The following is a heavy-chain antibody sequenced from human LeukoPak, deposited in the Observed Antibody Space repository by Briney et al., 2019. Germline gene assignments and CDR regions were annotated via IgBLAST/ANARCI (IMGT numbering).Heavy chain of an antibody. D-gene: IGHD5-12*01. V-gene: IGHV2-5*01. CDR1: GFSLSTSGVG. Sequence: SGPTLVNPTQTLTLTCTFSGFSLSTSGVGVGWIRQPPGKALEWLALIYWNDDKRYSPSLKSRLTITKDTSKNQVVLTMTNMDPVDTATYYCAHRMGGVATTRSFDYWGQGTLVTVSS. CDR3: AHRMGGVATTRSFDY. J-gene: IGHJ4*02. CDR2: IYWNDDK.